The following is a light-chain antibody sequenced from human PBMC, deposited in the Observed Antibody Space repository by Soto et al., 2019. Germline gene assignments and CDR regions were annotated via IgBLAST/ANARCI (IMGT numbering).Light chain of an antibody. Sequence: EIGLTQSPGTLSLPPGERATLSCRASQSVSSSYLAWYQQKPGQAPRLLIYGASSRATGIPDRFSGSGSGTDFTLTISRLEPEDFAVYYCQQYGSSPTFGPGTKVDIK. CDR1: QSVSSSY. J-gene: IGKJ3*01. V-gene: IGKV3-20*01. CDR3: QQYGSSPT. CDR2: GAS.